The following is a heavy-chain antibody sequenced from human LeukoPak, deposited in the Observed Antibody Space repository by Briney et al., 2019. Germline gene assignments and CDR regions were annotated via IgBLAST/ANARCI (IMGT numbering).Heavy chain of an antibody. Sequence: GGSLRLPCAASRFTFTNYGMHWVRRAPGKGLEWVSGIGPSGDRTYYVDSVKGRFTISRDNSKNTVYLQMSSLRADDTAVYYCAKDSGWILFDDWGQGTLVTVSS. D-gene: IGHD2-2*03. CDR2: IGPSGDRT. CDR3: AKDSGWILFDD. CDR1: RFTFTNYG. J-gene: IGHJ4*02. V-gene: IGHV3-23*01.